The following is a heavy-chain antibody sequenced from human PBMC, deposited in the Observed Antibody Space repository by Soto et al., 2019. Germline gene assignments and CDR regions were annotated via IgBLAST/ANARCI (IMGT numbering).Heavy chain of an antibody. D-gene: IGHD2-2*01. J-gene: IGHJ4*02. CDR1: GFTFSSYS. CDR2: ISSSSSTI. Sequence: EVQLVESGGGLVQPGGSLRLSCAASGFTFSSYSMNWVRQAPGKGLEWVSYISSSSSTIYYADSVKGRFTISRDNAKNSLYLQMNSLREEDTAVYYCAREGDIVVVPAAPSFLDYWGQGTLVTVSS. CDR3: AREGDIVVVPAAPSFLDY. V-gene: IGHV3-48*02.